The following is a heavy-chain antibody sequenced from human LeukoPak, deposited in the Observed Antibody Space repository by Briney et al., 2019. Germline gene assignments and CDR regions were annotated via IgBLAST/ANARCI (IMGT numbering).Heavy chain of an antibody. V-gene: IGHV4-34*01. J-gene: IGHJ4*02. CDR3: ARVMAAAGAFDY. Sequence: SETLSLTCAVYGGSFSGYYWSWIRQPPGKGLEWIGEISHSGSTNYNPSLKSRVTISVDTSKNQFSLKLSSVTAADTAVYYCARVMAAAGAFDYWGQGTLVTVSS. CDR1: GGSFSGYY. D-gene: IGHD6-13*01. CDR2: ISHSGST.